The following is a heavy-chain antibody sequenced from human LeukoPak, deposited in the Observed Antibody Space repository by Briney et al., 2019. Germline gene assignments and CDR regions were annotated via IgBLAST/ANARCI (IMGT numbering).Heavy chain of an antibody. J-gene: IGHJ4*02. CDR3: ARAGLLYQFDY. D-gene: IGHD2-2*01. Sequence: GASVKVSCKASGYTFSSYYMHWMRHAPGQGLEWMGIISPSGEGTSYAQKFQGRVTMTNDTSTSTVYMQLNSLRSEDTAVYYCARAGLLYQFDYWGQGTLVTVSS. CDR1: GYTFSSYY. CDR2: ISPSGEGT. V-gene: IGHV1-46*01.